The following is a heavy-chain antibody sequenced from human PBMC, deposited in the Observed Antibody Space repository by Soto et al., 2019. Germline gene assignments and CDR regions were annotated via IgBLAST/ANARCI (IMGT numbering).Heavy chain of an antibody. Sequence: VESGGGLVKPGGSLRLSCAASGLTFTKAWMSWVRQAPGQGLEWVGRVESETDGGTTDYAAPVKGRFTISRDDSKSTVYLQMQSLKVEDTAVYYCATDLERSDDFWIGRVRDAFDIWGEGTMVTVSS. J-gene: IGHJ3*02. D-gene: IGHD3-3*01. CDR2: VESETDGGTT. CDR1: GLTFTKAW. CDR3: ATDLERSDDFWIGRVRDAFDI. V-gene: IGHV3-15*04.